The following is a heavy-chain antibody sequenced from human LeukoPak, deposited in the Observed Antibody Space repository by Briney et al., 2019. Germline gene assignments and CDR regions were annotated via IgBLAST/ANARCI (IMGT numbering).Heavy chain of an antibody. V-gene: IGHV3-48*03. CDR2: ISSSGSTI. J-gene: IGHJ6*02. CDR3: ARSPLRYFDWLLPYGMDV. Sequence: GGSLRLSCAASGFTFSSYEMNWVRQAPGKGLEWVSYISSSGSTIYYADSVKGRFIISRDNAKNSLYLQMNSLRAEDTAVYYCARSPLRYFDWLLPYGMDVWGQGTTVTVSS. D-gene: IGHD3-9*01. CDR1: GFTFSSYE.